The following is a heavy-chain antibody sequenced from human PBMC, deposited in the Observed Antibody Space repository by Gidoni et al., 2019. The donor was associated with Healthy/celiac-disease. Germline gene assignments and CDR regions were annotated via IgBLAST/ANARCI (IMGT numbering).Heavy chain of an antibody. CDR2: INHSGST. D-gene: IGHD2-8*01. Sequence: QVQLQQWGAGRLKPSETLSLTCAVYGGSFSGYYWSWIRQPPGKGLEWIGEINHSGSTNYNPSLKSRVTISVDTSKNQFSLKLSSVTAADTAVYYCARGTNAPHLYGMDVWGQGTTVTVSS. J-gene: IGHJ6*02. V-gene: IGHV4-34*01. CDR1: GGSFSGYY. CDR3: ARGTNAPHLYGMDV.